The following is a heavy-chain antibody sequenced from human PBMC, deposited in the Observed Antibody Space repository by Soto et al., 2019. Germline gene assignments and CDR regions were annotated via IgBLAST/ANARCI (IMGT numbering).Heavy chain of an antibody. V-gene: IGHV4-59*13. CDR2: IYYSGST. J-gene: IGHJ6*03. CDR1: GGSISSYY. D-gene: IGHD2-2*01. Sequence: SETLSLTCTVSGGSISSYYWSWIRQPPGKGLEWIGYIYYSGSTNYNPSLKSRVTISVDTSKNQFSLKLSSVTAADTAVYYCARDIVVVPSATPANYMDVWGKGTTVTVSS. CDR3: ARDIVVVPSATPANYMDV.